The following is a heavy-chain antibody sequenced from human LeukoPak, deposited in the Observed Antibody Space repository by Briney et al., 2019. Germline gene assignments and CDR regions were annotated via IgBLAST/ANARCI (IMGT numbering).Heavy chain of an antibody. D-gene: IGHD4-23*01. CDR1: GFTFSSYN. V-gene: IGHV3-48*03. CDR3: ARDYGGSSPFDY. J-gene: IGHJ4*02. Sequence: GGSLRLSCAASGFTFSSYNMNWVRQAPGKGLEWVSYISSSGSTIYYADSVKGRFTISRDNAKNSLYLQMNSLRAEDTAVYYCARDYGGSSPFDYWGQGTLVTVSS. CDR2: ISSSGSTI.